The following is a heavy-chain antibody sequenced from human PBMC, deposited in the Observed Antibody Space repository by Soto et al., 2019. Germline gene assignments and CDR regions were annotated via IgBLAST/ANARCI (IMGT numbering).Heavy chain of an antibody. J-gene: IGHJ4*02. Sequence: ASVKVSYKACGYTFTGYYMHGLRQAAGQGLEGMGWLNPNSGGTNYAQKFQGRVTMTRDTSISTAYMELSRVRSDDTAVYFCASGYCSGGSCYSFDYWGQGTLVTVSS. D-gene: IGHD2-15*01. CDR3: ASGYCSGGSCYSFDY. V-gene: IGHV1-2*02. CDR2: LNPNSGGT. CDR1: GYTFTGYY.